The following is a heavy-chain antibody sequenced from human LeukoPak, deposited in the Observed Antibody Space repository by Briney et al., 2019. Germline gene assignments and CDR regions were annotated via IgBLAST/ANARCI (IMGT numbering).Heavy chain of an antibody. J-gene: IGHJ6*03. Sequence: QPGGSLRLSCEAYGFTFSNYAMAWVRQSPGRGVERDSGITGSGGHTYYADSVKGRFTSSRDNSKNTLYLQMNSLRAEDTAVYYCTKDLTNYPSYYIDVWGKGTTVIVSS. CDR1: GFTFSNYA. V-gene: IGHV3-23*01. CDR2: ITGSGGHT. CDR3: TKDLTNYPSYYIDV. D-gene: IGHD2-8*01.